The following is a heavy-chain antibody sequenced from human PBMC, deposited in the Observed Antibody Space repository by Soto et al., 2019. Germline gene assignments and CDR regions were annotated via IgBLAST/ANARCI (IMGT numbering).Heavy chain of an antibody. V-gene: IGHV1-3*01. CDR1: GYTFTSYA. J-gene: IGHJ5*02. CDR3: ERSKGWFDP. Sequence: QVQLVQSGAEVKKPGASVKGSCKASGYTFTSYAMHWVRQAPGQRLEWMGLINAGNGNTKYLQKFQGRVTITRDTSVSTAYMKLSSLRSEDTAVYYCERSKGWFDPWGQGTLVTVSS. CDR2: INAGNGNT.